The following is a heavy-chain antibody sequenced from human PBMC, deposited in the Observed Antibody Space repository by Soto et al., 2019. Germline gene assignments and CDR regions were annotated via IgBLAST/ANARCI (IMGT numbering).Heavy chain of an antibody. D-gene: IGHD2-2*01. CDR2: IYWDDDK. CDR3: AHLLGGCSSKGCSPLRYDY. CDR1: GFSLSTSEVG. Sequence: SGPTLVNPTQTLTLTCTFSGFSLSTSEVGVGWIRQPPGKALEWLALIYWDDDKRYSPSLQSRLTITKDTSKNQVVLTTTNMDPVDTATYYCAHLLGGCSSKGCSPLRYDYWGQGIPVTVSS. J-gene: IGHJ4*02. V-gene: IGHV2-5*02.